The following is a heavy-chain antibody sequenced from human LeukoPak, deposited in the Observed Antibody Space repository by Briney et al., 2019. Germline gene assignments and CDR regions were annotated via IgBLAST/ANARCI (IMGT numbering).Heavy chain of an antibody. V-gene: IGHV3-48*03. J-gene: IGHJ4*02. CDR1: GLTFNNYE. CDR3: ATKVPGTSHFSS. Sequence: PGGSLRLSCAASGLTFNNYEMNWVRQAPGRGLEWVSHVIAGSGATTFYADSVRGRFTISRDNAKNSLYLQMDSLRAEDTAVYYCATKVPGTSHFSSWGRGTLVTVSS. D-gene: IGHD6-19*01. CDR2: VIAGSGATT.